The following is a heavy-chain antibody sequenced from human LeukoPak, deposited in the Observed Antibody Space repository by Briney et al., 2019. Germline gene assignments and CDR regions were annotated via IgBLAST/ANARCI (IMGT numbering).Heavy chain of an antibody. J-gene: IGHJ4*02. CDR3: AKEGRAVAGTCFFDY. CDR1: GFTFSTYG. CDR2: ISYDGSNK. Sequence: GGSLRLSCAASGFTFSTYGVRWVRQAPGKGLEWVAVISYDGSNKYYADSVKGRVTISRDNPKNTLYLQMNSLGAEDTAVYYCAKEGRAVAGTCFFDYWGQGTLVTVSS. D-gene: IGHD6-19*01. V-gene: IGHV3-30*18.